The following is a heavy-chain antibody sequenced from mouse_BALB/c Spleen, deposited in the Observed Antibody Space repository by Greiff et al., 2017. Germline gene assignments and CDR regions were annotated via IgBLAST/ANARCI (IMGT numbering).Heavy chain of an antibody. D-gene: IGHD2-14*01. CDR1: GYTFTDYN. CDR2: INPNNGGT. CDR3: ARAPYYRYDSFGAMDY. V-gene: IGHV1-18*01. J-gene: IGHJ4*01. Sequence: VQLQQSGPELVKPGASVKIPCKASGYTFTDYNMDWVKQSHGKSLEWIGDINPNNGGTIYNQKFKGKATLTVDKSSSTAYMELRSLTSEDTAVYYCARAPYYRYDSFGAMDYWGQGTSGTVSS.